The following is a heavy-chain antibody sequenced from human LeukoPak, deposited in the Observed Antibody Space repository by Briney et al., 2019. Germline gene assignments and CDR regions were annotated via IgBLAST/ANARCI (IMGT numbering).Heavy chain of an antibody. V-gene: IGHV3-30*04. CDR3: ARDLLPGAPDYFDY. Sequence: GGSLRLSCAASGFTFGRYAMHWVRQAPGKGLEWVAVIAHDETNRFYADSVKGRFTISRDNSMNTLYLRMNSLRPEDTAVYFCARDLLPGAPDYFDYWGQGTLVTVSS. J-gene: IGHJ4*02. D-gene: IGHD2-15*01. CDR1: GFTFGRYA. CDR2: IAHDETNR.